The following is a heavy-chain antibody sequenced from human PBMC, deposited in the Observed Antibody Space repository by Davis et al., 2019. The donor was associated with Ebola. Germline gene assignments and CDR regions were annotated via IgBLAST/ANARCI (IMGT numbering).Heavy chain of an antibody. J-gene: IGHJ4*02. CDR2: ISGSGGST. Sequence: GESLKISCAASGFTFSSYAMSWVRQAPGKGLEWVSAISGSGGSTYYADSVKGRFTISRDNSKNTAYLQMNSLKTEDTAVYYCAKSYGGNSDGDYWGQGTLVTVSS. CDR3: AKSYGGNSDGDY. CDR1: GFTFSSYA. V-gene: IGHV3-23*01. D-gene: IGHD4-23*01.